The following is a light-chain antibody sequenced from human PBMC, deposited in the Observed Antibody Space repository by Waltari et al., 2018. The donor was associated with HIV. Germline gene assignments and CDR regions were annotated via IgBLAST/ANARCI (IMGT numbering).Light chain of an antibody. CDR3: QQYNSYSWT. CDR2: WAS. V-gene: IGKV4-1*01. J-gene: IGKJ1*01. Sequence: IVMTQSPDSLPVSLGERASIYCKSSQSLLYTSNNKNYLGWYQQKPGQSPKLLLYWASTRESGVPDRFRGSGSGTDFTLTITSLQPDDFATYYCQQYNSYSWTFGQGTKVEIK. CDR1: QSLLYTSNNKNY.